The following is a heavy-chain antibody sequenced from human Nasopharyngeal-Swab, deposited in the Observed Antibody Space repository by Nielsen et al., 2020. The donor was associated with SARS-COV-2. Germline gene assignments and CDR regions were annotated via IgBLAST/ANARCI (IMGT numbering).Heavy chain of an antibody. Sequence: SETLSLTCTVSGGSISSYYWTWIRQPAGKGLEWIGRIYTSGSTNYNPSLKSRVSMSVDTSKNQFSLKLSSVTAADMAVYYCARGSSAAIPRSSWYFDYWGQGTLVTVSS. CDR1: GGSISSYY. D-gene: IGHD6-13*01. CDR2: IYTSGST. V-gene: IGHV4-4*07. J-gene: IGHJ4*02. CDR3: ARGSSAAIPRSSWYFDY.